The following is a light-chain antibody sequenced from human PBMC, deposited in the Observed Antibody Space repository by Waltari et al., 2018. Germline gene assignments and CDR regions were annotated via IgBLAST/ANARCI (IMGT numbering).Light chain of an antibody. CDR2: DAS. CDR3: QQSYSTPFT. Sequence: DIQMTQSPSTLSASVGDRVTITCRASQSISSWLAWYQQRPGKAPKLLIYDASSLESGVPSRFSGSGSGTEFTLTISSLQAEDVAVYYCQQSYSTPFTFGPGTKVDI. J-gene: IGKJ3*01. V-gene: IGKV1-5*01. CDR1: QSISSW.